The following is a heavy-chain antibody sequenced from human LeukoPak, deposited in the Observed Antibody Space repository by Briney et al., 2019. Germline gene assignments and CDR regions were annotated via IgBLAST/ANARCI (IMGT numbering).Heavy chain of an antibody. V-gene: IGHV3-73*01. J-gene: IGHJ4*02. CDR2: IRGKTNSYAT. Sequence: GGSLRLSCAASGFTFSGSAMHWVRQASGKGLEWVGRIRGKTNSYATAYAASVKGKFTISRDDSKNTAYLQMNSLKTEDTAVYYCATVAAAGFFDYWGQGTLVTVSS. CDR3: ATVAAAGFFDY. CDR1: GFTFSGSA. D-gene: IGHD6-13*01.